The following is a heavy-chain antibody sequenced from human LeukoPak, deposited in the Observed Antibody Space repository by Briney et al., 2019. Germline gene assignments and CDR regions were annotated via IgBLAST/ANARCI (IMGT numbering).Heavy chain of an antibody. CDR1: GGSFSGYY. Sequence: SETLSLTCAVYGGSFSGYYWSWIRQPPGKGLEWIGEINHSGSTNYNPSLKSRVTISVDTSKNQFSLQLSSVTAADTAVYYCASNSGYSSSWYWFNWFDPWGQGTLVTVSS. D-gene: IGHD6-13*01. J-gene: IGHJ5*02. CDR2: INHSGST. V-gene: IGHV4-34*01. CDR3: ASNSGYSSSWYWFNWFDP.